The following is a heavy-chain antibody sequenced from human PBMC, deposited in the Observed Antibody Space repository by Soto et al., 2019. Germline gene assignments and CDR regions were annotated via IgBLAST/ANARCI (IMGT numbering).Heavy chain of an antibody. CDR1: GFTFSNYA. CDR3: AKAPGRSGYEIDH. Sequence: EVQLLESGGGLVQPGGSLRLSCAASGFTFSNYAVTWVRQAPGKGLEWVSTISGSGGSTYYADSVKGRFTISGHNYKNTLYLQISSLRSGHTAVYSCAKAPGRSGYEIDHWGQGTQVTVSS. CDR2: ISGSGGST. V-gene: IGHV3-23*01. D-gene: IGHD5-12*01. J-gene: IGHJ4*02.